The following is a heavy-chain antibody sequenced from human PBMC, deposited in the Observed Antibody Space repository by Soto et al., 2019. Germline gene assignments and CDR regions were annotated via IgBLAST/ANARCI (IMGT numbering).Heavy chain of an antibody. CDR2: ISGSGGST. CDR1: GFTFSSYA. CDR3: AKRPCSGGSCYSIRMYYFDY. V-gene: IGHV3-23*01. Sequence: GGSLRLSCAASGFTFSSYAMSWVRQAPGKGLEWVSAISGSGGSTYYADSVKGRFTISRDNSKNTLYLQMNSLRAEDTAVYYCAKRPCSGGSCYSIRMYYFDYWGQGTLVTVS. J-gene: IGHJ4*02. D-gene: IGHD2-15*01.